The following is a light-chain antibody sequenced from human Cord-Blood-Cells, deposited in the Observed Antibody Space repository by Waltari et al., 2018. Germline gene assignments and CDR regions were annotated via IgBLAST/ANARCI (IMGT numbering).Light chain of an antibody. CDR3: QQSYSTPQT. CDR2: AAS. Sequence: DIQMTQSPSSLYASVGDRVTITCRASQSISSYLNWYQQKPGNAPKLLIYAASSLQSGVPSRFSGSGSGTDFTLTISSLQPEDFATYYCQQSYSTPQTFGQGTKVEIK. V-gene: IGKV1-39*01. J-gene: IGKJ1*01. CDR1: QSISSY.